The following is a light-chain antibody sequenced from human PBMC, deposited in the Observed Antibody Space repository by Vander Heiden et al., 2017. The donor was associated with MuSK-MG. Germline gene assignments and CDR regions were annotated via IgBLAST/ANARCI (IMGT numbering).Light chain of an antibody. V-gene: IGKV3-11*01. CDR1: QSVRSN. J-gene: IGKJ3*01. CDR2: GAS. Sequence: EIVLTQFPATLSLSPGERATLSCRASQSVRSNLAWYQQKPGQAPRLLIYGASNRATGIPARFSGGGYGTDFTLTINSLEPEDIAVYYCQQRRDWPQFTFGPGTKVDF. CDR3: QQRRDWPQFT.